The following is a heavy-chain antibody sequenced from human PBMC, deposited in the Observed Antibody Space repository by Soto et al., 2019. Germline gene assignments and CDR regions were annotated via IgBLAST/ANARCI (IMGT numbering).Heavy chain of an antibody. Sequence: SLRLSCAASGFTFSSYAMTWVRQAPGKGLEWVSTISGTGGNTYYADSVKGRFTISRGNSKYTVYLQMNSLRAEDTAVYYCVKAVYFLDFDYSGQGTLVTVSS. CDR1: GFTFSSYA. CDR2: ISGTGGNT. V-gene: IGHV3-23*01. CDR3: VKAVYFLDFDY. D-gene: IGHD3-9*01. J-gene: IGHJ4*02.